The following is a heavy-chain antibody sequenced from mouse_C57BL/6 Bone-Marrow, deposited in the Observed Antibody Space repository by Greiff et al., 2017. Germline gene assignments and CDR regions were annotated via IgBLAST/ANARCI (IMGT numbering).Heavy chain of an antibody. Sequence: VQLQQSGAELVRPGASVKLSCTASGFNIKDDYMHWVKQRPEQGLEWIGWIDPENGDTEYASKFQGKATITADTSSNTAYLQLSSLTSEDTAVYDCTTQYYYGSRLYYFDYWGQGTTLTVSS. J-gene: IGHJ2*01. CDR3: TTQYYYGSRLYYFDY. V-gene: IGHV14-4*01. CDR1: GFNIKDDY. CDR2: IDPENGDT. D-gene: IGHD1-1*01.